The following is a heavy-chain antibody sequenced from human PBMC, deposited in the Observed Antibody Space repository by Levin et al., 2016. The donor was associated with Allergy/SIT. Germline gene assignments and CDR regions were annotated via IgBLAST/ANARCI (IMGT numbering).Heavy chain of an antibody. D-gene: IGHD3-10*01. J-gene: IGHJ5*01. CDR2: ISGGGGTA. Sequence: GESLKISCSASGFTFNNYALTWVRQAPGKGLEWVSVISGGGGTAYYPDSVKGRFTISRDDSRNALYLQMNSLRVEDTAVYYCVKNGGFGSGTYFHSWGQGTLV. CDR1: GFTFNNYA. V-gene: IGHV3-23*01. CDR3: VKNGGFGSGTYFHS.